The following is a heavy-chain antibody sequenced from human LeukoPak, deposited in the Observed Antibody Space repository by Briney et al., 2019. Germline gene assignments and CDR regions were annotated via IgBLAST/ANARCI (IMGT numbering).Heavy chain of an antibody. D-gene: IGHD3-10*01. V-gene: IGHV3-74*01. CDR3: ARDNEGITMVRGVIPATMDG. CDR1: GFTFSSYW. J-gene: IGHJ6*04. Sequence: GGSLRLSCAASGFTFSSYWMHWVRQAPGKGLVWVSRINSDGSSTSYADSVKGRFTISRDNAKNTLYLQMNSLRAEDTAVYYCARDNEGITMVRGVIPATMDGWGKGTTVTISS. CDR2: INSDGSST.